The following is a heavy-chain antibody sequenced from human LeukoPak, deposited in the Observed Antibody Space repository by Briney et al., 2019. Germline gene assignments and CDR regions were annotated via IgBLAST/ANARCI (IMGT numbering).Heavy chain of an antibody. V-gene: IGHV4-30-2*01. J-gene: IGHJ6*01. Sequence: SETLSLTCAVSGSSISSGGYSWSWLRQPPGKALEWIGYMHHNGSPYYNPSLKSRVTISEDRSKNQFSLKLSSVTAADTAVYYCARVDYFGSGSHSGFYYYGMDVWGQGTTVTVSS. CDR2: MHHNGSP. CDR1: GSSISSGGYS. D-gene: IGHD3-10*01. CDR3: ARVDYFGSGSHSGFYYYGMDV.